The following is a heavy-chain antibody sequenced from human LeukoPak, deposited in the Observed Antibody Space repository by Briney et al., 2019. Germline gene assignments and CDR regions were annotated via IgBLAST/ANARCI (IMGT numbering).Heavy chain of an antibody. Sequence: PSETLSLTCTVSGGSISSSSYYWGWIRQPPGTGLEWIGSIYYSGSTYYNPSLKSRVTISVDTSKNQFSLKLSSVTAADTAVYYCARQPIDVWGSYRPNWFDPWGQGTLVTVSS. CDR1: GGSISSSSYY. V-gene: IGHV4-39*01. J-gene: IGHJ5*02. CDR3: ARQPIDVWGSYRPNWFDP. D-gene: IGHD3-16*02. CDR2: IYYSGST.